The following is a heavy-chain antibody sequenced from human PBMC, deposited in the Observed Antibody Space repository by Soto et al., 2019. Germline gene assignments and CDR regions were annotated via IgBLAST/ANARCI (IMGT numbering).Heavy chain of an antibody. CDR3: ARNRYETEVRGLGVY. CDR2: IWYDGSNK. J-gene: IGHJ4*02. V-gene: IGHV3-33*01. Sequence: QVQLVESGGGVVQPGRSLRLSCAASGFTFSSYGMHWVRQAPGKGLEWVAVIWYDGSNKYYADSVKGRFTISRDNSKNTLYLQMNSLRAEDTAVYYCARNRYETEVRGLGVYWGQGTLVTVSS. D-gene: IGHD3-16*01. CDR1: GFTFSSYG.